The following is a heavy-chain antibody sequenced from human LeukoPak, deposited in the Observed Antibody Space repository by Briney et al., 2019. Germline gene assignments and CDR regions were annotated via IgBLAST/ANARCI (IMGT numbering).Heavy chain of an antibody. Sequence: PSETLSLTXAVYGGSFSGYYWSWIRQPPGKGLEWIGEINHSGSTNYNPSLKSRVTISVDTSKNQFSLKLSSVTAADTAVYYCASHFWSGYFYDYWGQGTLVTVSS. CDR2: INHSGST. J-gene: IGHJ4*02. D-gene: IGHD3-3*02. CDR3: ASHFWSGYFYDY. V-gene: IGHV4-34*01. CDR1: GGSFSGYY.